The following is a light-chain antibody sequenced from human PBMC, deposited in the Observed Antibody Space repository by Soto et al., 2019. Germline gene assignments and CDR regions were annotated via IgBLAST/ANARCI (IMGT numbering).Light chain of an antibody. CDR3: QQRTNWPPLYT. J-gene: IGKJ2*01. Sequence: ENVLTQSPATLSLSPGERATLSCRARQSVSTYLAWYQQKPGQAPRLLVYDASKRATGIPARFSGSGSETDFTLTISSLESEDFAVYYCQQRTNWPPLYTFGQGTKLEI. V-gene: IGKV3-11*01. CDR1: QSVSTY. CDR2: DAS.